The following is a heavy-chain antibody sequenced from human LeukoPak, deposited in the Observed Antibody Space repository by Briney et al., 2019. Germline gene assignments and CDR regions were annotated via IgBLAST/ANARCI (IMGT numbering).Heavy chain of an antibody. Sequence: GGSLRLSCAASGFTFDDYGMSWVRQAPGKGLEWVSGINWNGGSTGYADSLKGRFTISRDNAKNSLYRQMNSLRAEDTALYYCARERYTVTKYYFDYWGQGTLVTVSS. V-gene: IGHV3-20*04. D-gene: IGHD4-11*01. CDR3: ARERYTVTKYYFDY. CDR2: INWNGGST. J-gene: IGHJ4*02. CDR1: GFTFDDYG.